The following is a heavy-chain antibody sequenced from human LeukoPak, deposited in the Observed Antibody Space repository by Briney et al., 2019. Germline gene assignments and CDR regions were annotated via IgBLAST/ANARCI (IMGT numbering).Heavy chain of an antibody. CDR1: GGSISSSSNY. CDR3: ARGRRIMSPAFDI. D-gene: IGHD3-16*01. CDR2: MYYSGTT. V-gene: IGHV4-39*01. Sequence: PSETLSLTCSVSGGSISSSSNYWGWIRQPPGKGLEWIGSMYYSGTTYYSPSLKSRVTISVDTSKSQFSLKLDSVTAADTAVYYCARGRRIMSPAFDIWGQGTMVTVSS. J-gene: IGHJ3*02.